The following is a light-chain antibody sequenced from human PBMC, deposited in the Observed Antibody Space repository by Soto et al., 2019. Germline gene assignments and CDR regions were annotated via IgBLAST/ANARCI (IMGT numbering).Light chain of an antibody. CDR2: RDS. Sequence: SYELTQPLSVSVALGQTARITCGGNNTGSKNVHWYQQKPGQAPVLVIYRDSNRPSGIPERFSGSNSGNTATLTISRAQAGGEADYYCQVWDSSNVVFGRGTKLTVL. CDR1: NTGSKN. J-gene: IGLJ2*01. CDR3: QVWDSSNVV. V-gene: IGLV3-9*01.